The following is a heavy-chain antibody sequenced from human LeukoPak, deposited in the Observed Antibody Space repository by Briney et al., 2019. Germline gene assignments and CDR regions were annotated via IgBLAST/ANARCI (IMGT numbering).Heavy chain of an antibody. V-gene: IGHV1-18*01. CDR3: ARYCSSTSCSGMDV. J-gene: IGHJ6*02. D-gene: IGHD2-2*01. CDR1: GYTFTSYG. Sequence: ASVKVSCKASGYTFTSYGISWVRQAPGQGLEWMGWISAYNGNTNYAQKLQGRVTMTTDTSTSTAYMELRSLRSDDTAVYYCARYCSSTSCSGMDVWGQGTTVTVSS. CDR2: ISAYNGNT.